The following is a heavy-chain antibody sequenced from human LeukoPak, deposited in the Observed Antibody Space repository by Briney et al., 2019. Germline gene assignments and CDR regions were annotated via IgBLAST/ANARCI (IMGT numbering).Heavy chain of an antibody. Sequence: ASVKVSCKASGYTLTSYDINWVRQATGQGLEWMGWMNPNSGNTGYAQKFQGRVTMTRNTSISTAYMELSSLRSEDTAVYYCARAARRVEMATMGGYFDYWGQGTLVTVSS. CDR3: ARAARRVEMATMGGYFDY. V-gene: IGHV1-8*01. CDR2: MNPNSGNT. D-gene: IGHD5-24*01. CDR1: GYTLTSYD. J-gene: IGHJ4*02.